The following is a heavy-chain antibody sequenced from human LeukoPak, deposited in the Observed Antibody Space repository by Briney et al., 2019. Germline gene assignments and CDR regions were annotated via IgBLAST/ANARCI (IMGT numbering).Heavy chain of an antibody. J-gene: IGHJ3*02. CDR3: AKDRDSSGLDAFDI. Sequence: GGSLRLSCVASGFTFSTYGLNWVRQAPGKGLEWVSYISGSTSTRLYADSVKGRFTISRDNVKNSLYLQMNSLRAEDTAVYYCAKDRDSSGLDAFDIWGQGTMVTVSS. CDR1: GFTFSTYG. D-gene: IGHD6-19*01. V-gene: IGHV3-48*01. CDR2: ISGSTSTR.